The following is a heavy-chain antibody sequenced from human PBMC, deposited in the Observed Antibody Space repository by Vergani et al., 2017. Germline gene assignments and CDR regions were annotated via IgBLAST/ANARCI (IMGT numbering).Heavy chain of an antibody. CDR2: INSDGSST. J-gene: IGHJ4*02. Sequence: EVQLVESGGGLVKPGGSLRLSCAASGFTFSNAWMNWVRQAPGKGLEWVGRINSDGSSTSYADSVKSRFTISRDNAKNTRYLQMNSLRAEDTAVYYCAREGGVLRYFDWLPFDYWGQGTLVTVSS. V-gene: IGHV3-74*01. CDR1: GFTFSNAW. D-gene: IGHD3-9*01. CDR3: AREGGVLRYFDWLPFDY.